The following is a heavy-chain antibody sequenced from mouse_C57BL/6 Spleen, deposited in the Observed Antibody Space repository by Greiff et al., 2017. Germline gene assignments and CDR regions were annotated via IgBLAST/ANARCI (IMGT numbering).Heavy chain of an antibody. CDR3: ARWSIVYYYAMDY. CDR2: IYPGSGST. D-gene: IGHD2-10*02. V-gene: IGHV1-55*01. Sequence: VQLQQPGAELVKPGASVKMSCKASGYTFTSYWITWVKQRPGQGLEWIGDIYPGSGSTNYNEKFKSKATLTVDTSSSTAYMQLSSLTSEDSAVXYCARWSIVYYYAMDYWGQGTSVTVSS. J-gene: IGHJ4*01. CDR1: GYTFTSYW.